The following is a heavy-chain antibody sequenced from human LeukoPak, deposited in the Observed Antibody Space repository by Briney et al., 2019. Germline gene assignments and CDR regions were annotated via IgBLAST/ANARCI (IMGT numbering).Heavy chain of an antibody. D-gene: IGHD2-15*01. CDR2: IYYSGST. CDR3: ASARGRGVVVAATRYFDY. V-gene: IGHV4-59*12. J-gene: IGHJ4*02. CDR1: GGSISSYY. Sequence: SETLSLTCTVSGGSISSYYWSWIRQPPGKGLEWIGYIYYSGSTNYNPSPKSRVTISVDTSKNQFSLKLSSVTAADTAVYYCASARGRGVVVAATRYFDYWGQGTLVTVSS.